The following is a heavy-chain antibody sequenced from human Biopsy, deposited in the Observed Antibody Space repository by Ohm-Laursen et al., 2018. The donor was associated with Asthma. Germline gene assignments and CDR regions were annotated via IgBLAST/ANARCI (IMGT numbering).Heavy chain of an antibody. J-gene: IGHJ6*02. Sequence: SLRLSCAASGFTFSRYVMHWVRQAPGKGLEWVAVISNDGKNEYYGDSVKGRFTISRDKSKSTLYLQLSSLRAEDTAVYFCAREPIKATYFYGMDVWGQGTTATVSS. CDR1: GFTFSRYV. CDR2: ISNDGKNE. V-gene: IGHV3-30*04. D-gene: IGHD3-9*01. CDR3: AREPIKATYFYGMDV.